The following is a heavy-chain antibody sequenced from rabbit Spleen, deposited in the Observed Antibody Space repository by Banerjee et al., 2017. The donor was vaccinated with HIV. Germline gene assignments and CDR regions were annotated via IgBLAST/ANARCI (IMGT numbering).Heavy chain of an antibody. Sequence: QEHLVESGGGLVKPGASLTLTCKASGIDFSRGYDMCWVRLAPGKGLEWIGCVFTGNLKTYYASWAKGRFTISKTSSTTVTLQMTSLTVADTATYFCARDLVAVIGWNFSLWGPGTLVTVS. CDR3: ARDLVAVIGWNFSL. J-gene: IGHJ4*01. V-gene: IGHV1S45*01. CDR2: VFTGNLKT. CDR1: GIDFSRGYD. D-gene: IGHD1-1*01.